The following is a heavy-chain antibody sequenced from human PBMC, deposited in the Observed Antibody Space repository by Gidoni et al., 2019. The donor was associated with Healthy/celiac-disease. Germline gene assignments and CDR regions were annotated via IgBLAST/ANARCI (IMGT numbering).Heavy chain of an antibody. CDR2: INHSGST. V-gene: IGHV4-34*01. CDR1: GGSFSGYY. D-gene: IGHD3-9*01. Sequence: QVQLQQWGAGLLKPSATLSLTCAVYGGSFSGYYWSWIRQPPGKGLEWIGEINHSGSTNYNPSLKSRVTISVDTSKNQFSLKLSSVTAADTAVYYCARYFDYYGMDVWGQGTTVTVSS. CDR3: ARYFDYYGMDV. J-gene: IGHJ6*02.